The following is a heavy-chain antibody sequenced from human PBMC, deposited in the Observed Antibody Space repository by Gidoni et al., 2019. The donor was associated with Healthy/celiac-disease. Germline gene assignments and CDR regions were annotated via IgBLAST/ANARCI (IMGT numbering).Heavy chain of an antibody. CDR1: GGAISRRGYY. D-gene: IGHD2-15*01. Sequence: QVQLQESGAGLVKPSQTLSITRTVSGGAISRRGYYWSWIRQHPGKGLEWIGYIYYRGSTYYNPSLKIRVTISVATSKNQFSLKLSSVTAADTAVSDCARVVLVVVAATYWFDPWGQGTLVTVSS. CDR3: ARVVLVVVAATYWFDP. CDR2: IYYRGST. J-gene: IGHJ5*02. V-gene: IGHV4-31*03.